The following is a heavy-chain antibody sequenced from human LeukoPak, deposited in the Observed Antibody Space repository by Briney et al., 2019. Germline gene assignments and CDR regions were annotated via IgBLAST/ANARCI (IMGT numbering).Heavy chain of an antibody. CDR1: GGSISSGSYY. J-gene: IGHJ4*02. D-gene: IGHD1-14*01. CDR2: IHYSGNT. Sequence: SETLSLTCTVSGGSISSGSYYWGWIRQPPGKGLEWIGSIHYSGNTYYTPSLKSRATISVDTSKNQFSLKLSSVTAADTAVYDCASYNGPPYYSDYWGQGTLVTVSS. CDR3: ASYNGPPYYSDY. V-gene: IGHV4-39*07.